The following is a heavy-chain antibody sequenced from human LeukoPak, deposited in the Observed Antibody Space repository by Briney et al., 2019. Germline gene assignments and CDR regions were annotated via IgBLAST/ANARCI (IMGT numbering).Heavy chain of an antibody. CDR1: GGSISSYY. Sequence: SETLSLTCTVSGGSISSYYWSWIRQPPGKGLEWIGYIYYSESTNYNPSLKSRVTISVDTSKNQFSLKLTSVTAPDTAVYYCARSNSPSRFDPWGQGTLVTVSS. J-gene: IGHJ5*02. V-gene: IGHV4-59*12. CDR2: IYYSEST. D-gene: IGHD2/OR15-2a*01. CDR3: ARSNSPSRFDP.